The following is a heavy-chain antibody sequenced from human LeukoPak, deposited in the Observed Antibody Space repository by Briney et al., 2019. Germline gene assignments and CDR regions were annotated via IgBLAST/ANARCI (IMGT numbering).Heavy chain of an antibody. Sequence: PGGSLRLSCAASGFTVSSNYMSWVRQAPGKGLEWVSVIYSGGSTYYADPVKGRFTISRDNSKNTLYLQMNSLRAEDTAVYYCAKGSAPRWYDFWSGYPIGGDYYYYGMDVWGQGTTVTVSS. D-gene: IGHD3-3*01. V-gene: IGHV3-66*01. J-gene: IGHJ6*02. CDR2: IYSGGST. CDR3: AKGSAPRWYDFWSGYPIGGDYYYYGMDV. CDR1: GFTVSSNY.